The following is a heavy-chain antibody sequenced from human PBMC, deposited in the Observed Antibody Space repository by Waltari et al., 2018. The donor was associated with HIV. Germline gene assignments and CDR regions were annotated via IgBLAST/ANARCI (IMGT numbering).Heavy chain of an antibody. CDR3: ARVYTLAYGDYMGYYYGMDV. Sequence: QVQLQQSGPGLVKPSQTLSLTCAISGDSVSSNSAAWNWIRQSPSRGLEWLVRTYYRSKWYNDYAVSVKSRITINPDTSKNQFSLQLNSVTPEDTAVYYCARVYTLAYGDYMGYYYGMDVWGQGTTVTVSS. J-gene: IGHJ6*02. V-gene: IGHV6-1*01. D-gene: IGHD4-17*01. CDR2: TYYRSKWYN. CDR1: GDSVSSNSAA.